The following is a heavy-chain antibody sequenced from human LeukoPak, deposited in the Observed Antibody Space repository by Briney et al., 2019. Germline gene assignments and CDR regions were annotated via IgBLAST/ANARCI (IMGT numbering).Heavy chain of an antibody. D-gene: IGHD1-20*01. J-gene: IGHJ4*02. Sequence: PSETLSLTCTVSGGSISSSSYYWGWIRQPPGKGLEWIGSIYYSGSTYYNPSLKSRVTISVDTSKNQFSLKLSSVTAADTAVYYCARERGNWDYWGQGTLVTVSS. V-gene: IGHV4-39*07. CDR1: GGSISSSSYY. CDR3: ARERGNWDY. CDR2: IYYSGST.